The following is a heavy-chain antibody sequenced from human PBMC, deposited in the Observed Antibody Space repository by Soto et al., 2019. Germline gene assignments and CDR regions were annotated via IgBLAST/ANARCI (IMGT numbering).Heavy chain of an antibody. CDR2: INPNSGGA. CDR3: ARDLRDGYNYPHFDY. D-gene: IGHD5-12*01. Sequence: ASVKVSCKASGYTFTGYYLHWVRQAPGQGLEWMGWINPNSGGANYAQKFQGRVTMTRDTSISTAYMELSRLRSDDTAVYYCARDLRDGYNYPHFDYWGQGTLVTVSS. J-gene: IGHJ4*02. CDR1: GYTFTGYY. V-gene: IGHV1-2*02.